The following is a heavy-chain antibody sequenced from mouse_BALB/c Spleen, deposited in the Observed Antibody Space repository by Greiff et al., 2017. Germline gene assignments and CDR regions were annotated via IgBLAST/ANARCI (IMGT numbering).Heavy chain of an antibody. CDR3: ARRGGYGDDVGYFDV. CDR1: GFTFSSYG. J-gene: IGHJ1*01. Sequence: DVKLVESGGGLVQPGGSLKLSCAASGFTFSSYGMSWVRQTPDKRLELVATINSNGGSTYYPDSVKGRFTISRDNAKNTLYLQMSSLKSEDTAMYYCARRGGYGDDVGYFDVWGAGTTVTVSS. D-gene: IGHD2-2*01. V-gene: IGHV5-6-3*01. CDR2: INSNGGST.